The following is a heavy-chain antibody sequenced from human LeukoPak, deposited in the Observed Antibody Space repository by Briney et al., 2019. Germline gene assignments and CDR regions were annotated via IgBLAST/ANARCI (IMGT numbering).Heavy chain of an antibody. V-gene: IGHV3-21*01. CDR1: GFTFDDHG. Sequence: GGSLRLSCAASGFTFDDHGMSWVRQAPGKGLEWVSSISSSSSYIYYADSVKGRFTISRDNAKSSLYLQMNSLRAEDTAVYYCARDRRADYYGSGSYYNGGGTFDYWGQGTLVTVSS. D-gene: IGHD3-10*01. CDR3: ARDRRADYYGSGSYYNGGGTFDY. J-gene: IGHJ4*02. CDR2: ISSSSSYI.